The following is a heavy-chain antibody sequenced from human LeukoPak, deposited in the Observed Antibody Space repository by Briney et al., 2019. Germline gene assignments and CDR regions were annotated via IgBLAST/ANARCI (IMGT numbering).Heavy chain of an antibody. CDR3: AKMDGWTMVRGVITKGHWFGY. CDR1: GFTFSSYA. Sequence: HPGGSLRLSCAASGFTFSSYAMSWVRQAPGKGLEWVSAISGSGGSTYYADSVKGRFTISRDNSKNTLYLQMNSLRAEDTAVYYCAKMDGWTMVRGVITKGHWFGYWGQGTLVTVSS. D-gene: IGHD3-10*01. J-gene: IGHJ4*02. CDR2: ISGSGGST. V-gene: IGHV3-23*01.